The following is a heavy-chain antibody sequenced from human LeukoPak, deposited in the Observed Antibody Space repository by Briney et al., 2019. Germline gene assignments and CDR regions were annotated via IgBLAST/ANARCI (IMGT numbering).Heavy chain of an antibody. J-gene: IGHJ4*02. CDR2: ISWNSGSI. CDR1: GFTFDDYA. D-gene: IGHD6-13*01. CDR3: AKDKGHSWYWGGFYYFDY. V-gene: IGHV3-9*03. Sequence: GGSLRLSCAASGFTFDDYAMHWVRQAPGKSLEWVSGISWNSGSIGYADSVKGRFTISRDNAKNSLYLQMNSLRAEDMALYYCAKDKGHSWYWGGFYYFDYWGQGTLVTVSS.